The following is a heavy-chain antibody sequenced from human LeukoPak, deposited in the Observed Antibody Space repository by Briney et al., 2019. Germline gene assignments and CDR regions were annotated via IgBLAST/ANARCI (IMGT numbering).Heavy chain of an antibody. CDR2: IYYSGIT. J-gene: IGHJ4*02. D-gene: IGHD5-18*01. Sequence: PSETLSLTCTVSGGSISNFYWSWIRQPPGKGLEWIGYIYYSGITNYNPSLKSRVTISVDTSKNQFSLKLSSVTAADTAVYYCASIDQVETTMGGYYFDYWGQGTLATVSS. CDR1: GGSISNFY. CDR3: ASIDQVETTMGGYYFDY. V-gene: IGHV4-59*01.